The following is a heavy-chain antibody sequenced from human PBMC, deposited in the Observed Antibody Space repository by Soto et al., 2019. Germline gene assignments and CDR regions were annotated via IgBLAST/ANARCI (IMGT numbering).Heavy chain of an antibody. CDR3: ARGFYDILTGYTYYFDY. CDR2: IYHSGST. CDR1: GGSISSGGYS. V-gene: IGHV4-30-2*01. J-gene: IGHJ4*02. Sequence: SETLSLTCAVPGGSISSGGYSWSWIRQPPGKGLEWIGYIYHSGSTYYNPSLKSRVTISVDRSKNQFSLKLSSVTAADTAVYYCARGFYDILTGYTYYFDYWGQGTLVTVSS. D-gene: IGHD3-9*01.